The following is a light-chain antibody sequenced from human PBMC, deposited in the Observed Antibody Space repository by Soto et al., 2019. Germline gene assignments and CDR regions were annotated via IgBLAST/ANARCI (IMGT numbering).Light chain of an antibody. V-gene: IGLV2-14*03. CDR2: GVN. J-gene: IGLJ3*02. CDR1: SSDVGY. Sequence: QSALTQPASVSGSPGQSITISCTGTSSDVGYVSWYQHHPGKAPKLMLYGVNNRPSGVSNRFSGSKSGNTASLTISGLQSEDEADYYCSSFPTSSTRLFGGGTKLTVL. CDR3: SSFPTSSTRL.